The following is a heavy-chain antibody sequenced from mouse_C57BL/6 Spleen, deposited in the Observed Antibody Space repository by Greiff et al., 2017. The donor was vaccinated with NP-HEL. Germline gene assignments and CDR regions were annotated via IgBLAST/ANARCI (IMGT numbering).Heavy chain of an antibody. V-gene: IGHV1-22*01. CDR1: GYTFTDYN. D-gene: IGHD4-1*02. Sequence: EVQRVESGPELVKPGASVKMSCKASGYTFTDYNMHWVKQSHGKSLEWIGYINPNNGGTSYNQKFKGKATLTVNKSSSTAYMELRSLTSEDSAVYYCAREFNWDGLIDYWGQGTTLTVSS. CDR3: AREFNWDGLIDY. J-gene: IGHJ2*01. CDR2: INPNNGGT.